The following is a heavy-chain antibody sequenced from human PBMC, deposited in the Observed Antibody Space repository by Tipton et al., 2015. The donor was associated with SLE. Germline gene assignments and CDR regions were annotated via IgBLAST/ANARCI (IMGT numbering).Heavy chain of an antibody. D-gene: IGHD3-10*01. CDR1: GGSFSGYY. CDR3: ARHPPPRIYYGSGSYYASGAFDI. J-gene: IGHJ3*02. CDR2: IYYSGST. V-gene: IGHV4-34*01. Sequence: TLSLTCAVYGGSFSGYYWSWVRQPPGTGLEWIGSIYYSGSTYYKPSPKSRVTISVDTSKNQFALKLSSVTPAYTAVYYCARHPPPRIYYGSGSYYASGAFDIWGQGTMVTVSS.